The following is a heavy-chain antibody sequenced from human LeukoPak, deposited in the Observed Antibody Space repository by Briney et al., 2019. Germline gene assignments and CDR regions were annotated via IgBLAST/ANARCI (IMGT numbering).Heavy chain of an antibody. CDR2: IYDSGST. Sequence: SETLSLTCTVSGGSISSNNYFWGWIRQPPGKGLEWIGSIYDSGSTYYNPSLKSRVTISVDTSKNQFSLKLNSVTAADTAMYYCQSRFLEWQLDYWGQGTLVTVSS. V-gene: IGHV4-39*01. CDR3: QSRFLEWQLDY. J-gene: IGHJ4*02. D-gene: IGHD3-3*01. CDR1: GGSISSNNYF.